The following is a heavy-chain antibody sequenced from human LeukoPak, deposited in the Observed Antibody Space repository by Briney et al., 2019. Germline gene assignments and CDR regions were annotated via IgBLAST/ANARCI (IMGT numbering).Heavy chain of an antibody. Sequence: GGSLRLSCAASGFTFSIYGIHWVRQAPGRGLEWVAFISYDGSNKYYADSVKGRFTISRDNSKNTLYLQMNSLRAEDTAVYYCAKDSRLLWFGDYNWFDPWGQGTLVTVSS. CDR1: GFTFSIYG. D-gene: IGHD3-10*01. V-gene: IGHV3-30*18. CDR3: AKDSRLLWFGDYNWFDP. J-gene: IGHJ5*02. CDR2: ISYDGSNK.